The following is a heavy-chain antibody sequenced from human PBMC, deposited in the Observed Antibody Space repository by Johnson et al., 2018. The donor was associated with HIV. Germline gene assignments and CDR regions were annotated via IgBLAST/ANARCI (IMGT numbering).Heavy chain of an antibody. D-gene: IGHD3-22*01. CDR3: TTESVGYYDSSGYYSVGMGGAFDI. J-gene: IGHJ3*02. Sequence: VQLVESGGGLAKPAWSPRLSCAASQFIFSNYYMNCVRQAPGKGLEWVGHIKSKTDGGTTDYAAPVKGRLTISSDDSKNTLYLPMNSLKSEDTAVYYCTTESVGYYDSSGYYSVGMGGAFDIWGQGTMVTVSS. V-gene: IGHV3-15*01. CDR1: QFIFSNYY. CDR2: IKSKTDGGTT.